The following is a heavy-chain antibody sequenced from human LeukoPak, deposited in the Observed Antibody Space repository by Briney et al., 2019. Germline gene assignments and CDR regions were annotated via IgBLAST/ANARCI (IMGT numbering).Heavy chain of an antibody. D-gene: IGHD5-12*01. CDR3: ARDVGRSGSAMCYFDH. CDR1: GGSISSYY. V-gene: IGHV4-59*01. J-gene: IGHJ4*02. CDR2: VYYSGST. Sequence: PSETLSLTCSVSGGSISSYYWSWIRQTPGKGLEWFGYVYYSGSTNYNPSFKSRVTISVDTSKNQFSLELTSVTAADTAIYYCARDVGRSGSAMCYFDHWGQGTLVTVSS.